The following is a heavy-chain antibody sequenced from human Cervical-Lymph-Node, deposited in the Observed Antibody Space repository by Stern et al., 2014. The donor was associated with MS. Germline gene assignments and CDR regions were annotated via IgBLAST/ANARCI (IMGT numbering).Heavy chain of an antibody. CDR3: ARSRDAYSPLAY. J-gene: IGHJ4*02. CDR1: GGSISGYD. Sequence: VQLVESGPGLVKPSETLSLTRTVSGGSISGYDCSWIPQPPGKGLEWIGHIYYSGSTNYMPSLKSRVSISIDTPKNQFSLKLSSVTAADTAVYYCARSRDAYSPLAYWGQGALVTVSS. D-gene: IGHD5-24*01. V-gene: IGHV4-59*01. CDR2: IYYSGST.